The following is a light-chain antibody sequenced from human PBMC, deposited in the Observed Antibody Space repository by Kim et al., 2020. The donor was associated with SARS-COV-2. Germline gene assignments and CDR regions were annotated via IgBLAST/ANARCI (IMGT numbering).Light chain of an antibody. CDR3: QQYKNWPYT. Sequence: YVSPGERATLSCRASQSVSSNLAWYQQKPGQAPRLLIYGAFTRATGIPARFSGSGSGTEFTLTINSLQSEDFAVYYCQQYKNWPYTFGQGTKLEIK. CDR1: QSVSSN. CDR2: GAF. J-gene: IGKJ2*01. V-gene: IGKV3-15*01.